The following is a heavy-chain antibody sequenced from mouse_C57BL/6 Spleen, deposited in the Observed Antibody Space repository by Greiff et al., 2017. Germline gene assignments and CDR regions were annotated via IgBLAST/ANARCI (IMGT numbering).Heavy chain of an antibody. CDR3: ARRGDCYYASFYYAMDY. J-gene: IGHJ4*01. CDR2: IDPSDSYT. CDR1: GYTFTSYW. V-gene: IGHV1-69*01. Sequence: VQLQQPGAELVMPGASVKLSCKASGYTFTSYWMHWVKQRPGQGLEWIGEIDPSDSYTKYNQKFKGKSTLTVDKSSSTAYMQLSSLTSEDSAFYYCARRGDCYYASFYYAMDYWGQGTSVTVSS. D-gene: IGHD2-3*01.